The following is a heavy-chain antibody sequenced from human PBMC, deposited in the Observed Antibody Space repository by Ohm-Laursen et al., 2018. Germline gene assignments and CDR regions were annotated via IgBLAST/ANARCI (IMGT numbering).Heavy chain of an antibody. CDR2: ISGSGGST. CDR1: GFSLTSHA. Sequence: SLRLSCAASGFSLTSHAMSWVRQTPGKGLEWVSFISGSGGSTDYADSVTGRFTISRDISKNTLYLQMNSLRAEDTAVYYCARNYDFWSGCPHYWGQGTLVTVSS. V-gene: IGHV3-23*01. D-gene: IGHD3-3*01. CDR3: ARNYDFWSGCPHY. J-gene: IGHJ4*02.